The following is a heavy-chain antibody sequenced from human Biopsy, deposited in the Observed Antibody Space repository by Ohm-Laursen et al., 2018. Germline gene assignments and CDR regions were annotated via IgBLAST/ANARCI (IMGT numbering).Heavy chain of an antibody. CDR1: GFDFSDYS. D-gene: IGHD5-24*01. CDR2: VTTTSSYI. J-gene: IGHJ4*02. V-gene: IGHV3-21*04. Sequence: SLRPSCTASGFDFSDYSMSWVRQAPGKGLEWVSSVTTTSSYIYYADSVKGRFTISRDNANKSLYLQMNSLRAEDTAVYYCATTRSFDNWGQGTLVTVSS. CDR3: ATTRSFDN.